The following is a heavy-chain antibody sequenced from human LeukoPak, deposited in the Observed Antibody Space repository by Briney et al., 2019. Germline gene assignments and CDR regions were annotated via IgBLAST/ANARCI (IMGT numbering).Heavy chain of an antibody. CDR2: IIPIFGTA. D-gene: IGHD5-18*01. CDR1: GYTFTGYY. CDR3: ARKNTAMVWGYYFDY. J-gene: IGHJ4*02. V-gene: IGHV1-69*06. Sequence: ASVKVSCKASGYTFTGYYMHWVRQAPGQGLEWMGGIIPIFGTANYAQKFQGRVTITADKSTSTAYMELSSLRSEDTAVYYCARKNTAMVWGYYFDYWGQGTLVTVSS.